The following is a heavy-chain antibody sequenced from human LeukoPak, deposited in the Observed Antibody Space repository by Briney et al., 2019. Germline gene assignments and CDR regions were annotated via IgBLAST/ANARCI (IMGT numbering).Heavy chain of an antibody. D-gene: IGHD3-22*01. CDR2: IKQDGSER. CDR3: ARDYYDSSGYLVYFQH. CDR1: GFTLSSYW. V-gene: IGHV3-7*01. Sequence: GGSLRLSCGASGFTLSSYWMSWVRQAPGKGLEWVANIKQDGSERYYVDSVKGRFTISRDNAKNSLYLQMNSLRDEDTAVYYCARDYYDSSGYLVYFQHWGQGTLVTVSS. J-gene: IGHJ1*01.